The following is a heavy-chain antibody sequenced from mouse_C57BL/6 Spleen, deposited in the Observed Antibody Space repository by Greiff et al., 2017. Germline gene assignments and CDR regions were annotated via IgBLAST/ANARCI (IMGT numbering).Heavy chain of an antibody. Sequence: VQLQQPGAELVMPGASVKLSCKASGYTFTSYWMHWVKQRPGHGLEWIGEIDPSDSYTNYNQKFKGKSTLTVDKSSRTAYMQLSSLTSEDSAVYYCAVLLLAYWGQGTLVTVSA. CDR1: GYTFTSYW. J-gene: IGHJ3*01. CDR2: IDPSDSYT. CDR3: AVLLLAY. V-gene: IGHV1-69*01. D-gene: IGHD1-1*01.